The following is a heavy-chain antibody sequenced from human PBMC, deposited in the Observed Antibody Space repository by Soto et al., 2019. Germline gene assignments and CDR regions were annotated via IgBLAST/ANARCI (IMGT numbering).Heavy chain of an antibody. V-gene: IGHV3-30-3*01. CDR2: ISYDGSNK. CDR3: ATIAVPPAFDI. D-gene: IGHD6-19*01. Sequence: GGSLRLSCAASGFTFSSYAMHWVRQAPGKGLEWVAVISYDGSNKYYADSVKGRFTISRDNSKNTLYLQMNSLRAEDTAVYYCATIAVPPAFDILGQGTMVTVSS. J-gene: IGHJ3*02. CDR1: GFTFSSYA.